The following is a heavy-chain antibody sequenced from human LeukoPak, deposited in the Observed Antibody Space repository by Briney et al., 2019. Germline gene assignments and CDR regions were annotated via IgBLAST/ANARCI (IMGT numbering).Heavy chain of an antibody. CDR3: ARDQYSSGWYGYFQH. V-gene: IGHV3-66*01. D-gene: IGHD6-19*01. J-gene: IGHJ1*01. CDR1: GFTVSSNY. CDR2: IYSGGST. Sequence: GGSLRLSCAASGFTVSSNYMSWVRQAPGKGLEWVSVIYSGGSTYYADSVKGRFTISRDNSKNTLYLQMNSLRAEDTAVYYCARDQYSSGWYGYFQHWGQGTLVTVSS.